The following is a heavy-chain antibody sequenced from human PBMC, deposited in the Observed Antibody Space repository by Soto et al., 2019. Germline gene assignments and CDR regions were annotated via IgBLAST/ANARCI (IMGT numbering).Heavy chain of an antibody. D-gene: IGHD1-1*01. CDR3: AREPTTTDYYYYGMDV. CDR1: GFTVSSNY. V-gene: IGHV3-66*01. J-gene: IGHJ6*02. Sequence: EVQLVESGGGLVQPGGSLRLSCAASGFTVSSNYMSWVRQAPGKGLEWVSVIYSGGSTYYADSVKGRFTISRDNSKNTLYLQMNSLRAEDTAVYYCAREPTTTDYYYYGMDVWGQGTTVTVSS. CDR2: IYSGGST.